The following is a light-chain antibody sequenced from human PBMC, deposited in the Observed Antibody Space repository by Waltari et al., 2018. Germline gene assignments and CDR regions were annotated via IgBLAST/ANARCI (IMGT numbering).Light chain of an antibody. Sequence: EIVLTQSPLSLPVIPGEPASISCRSSQSLLHSNGYNYLDWYLQKPGHSPQLLIYLVSTRVSGVPDRFSGSGSGTDFTLKINRVEAEDVGVYYCMQALQTPRTFGQGTKLEIK. J-gene: IGKJ2*01. CDR1: QSLLHSNGYNY. CDR3: MQALQTPRT. CDR2: LVS. V-gene: IGKV2-28*01.